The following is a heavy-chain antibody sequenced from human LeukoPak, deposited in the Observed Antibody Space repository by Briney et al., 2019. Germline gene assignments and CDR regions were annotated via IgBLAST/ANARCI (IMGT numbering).Heavy chain of an antibody. V-gene: IGHV3-23*01. CDR1: GFTFSSYV. CDR3: AKDPLGCGGDCYSGWYFDL. D-gene: IGHD2-21*02. Sequence: GGSLRLSCAASGFTFSSYVVSWVCQAPGKGLEWVSAISGSGDNTYYADSVKGRLTISRDNSKNTLYLQMNSLRPEDTAVYYCAKDPLGCGGDCYSGWYFDLWGRGTLVTVSS. CDR2: ISGSGDNT. J-gene: IGHJ2*01.